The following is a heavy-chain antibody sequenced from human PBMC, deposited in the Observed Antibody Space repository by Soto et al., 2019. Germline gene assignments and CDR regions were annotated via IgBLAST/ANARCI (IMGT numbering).Heavy chain of an antibody. D-gene: IGHD6-13*01. CDR1: GFTFSDYY. J-gene: IGHJ3*02. V-gene: IGHV3-11*01. CDR3: ARVRSSHDAFDI. Sequence: QVQLVESGGGLVKPGGSLRLSCAASGFTFSDYYMSWMRQAPGKGLEWVSYITGSGFTIHYADSVKGRFTISRDNAKKSLYLQMNSLRAEDTAVYYCARVRSSHDAFDIWGQGTMVTVAS. CDR2: ITGSGFTI.